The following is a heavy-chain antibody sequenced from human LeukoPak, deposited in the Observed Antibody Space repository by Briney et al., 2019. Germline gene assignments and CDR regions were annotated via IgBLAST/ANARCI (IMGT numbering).Heavy chain of an antibody. Sequence: GRSLRLSCAASGFTFSSYGMHWVRQAPGKGLEWVAVIWYDGNNKYYADSVKGRFTISRDNSKNTLYLQMNSLRAEDTAVYYCARDPLAYCGGDCLGYFDYWGQGTLVTVSS. CDR2: IWYDGNNK. CDR1: GFTFSSYG. CDR3: ARDPLAYCGGDCLGYFDY. J-gene: IGHJ4*02. V-gene: IGHV3-33*08. D-gene: IGHD2-21*01.